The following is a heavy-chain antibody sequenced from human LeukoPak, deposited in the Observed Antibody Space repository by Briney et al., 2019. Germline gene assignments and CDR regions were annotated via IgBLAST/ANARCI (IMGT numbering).Heavy chain of an antibody. CDR2: IYTSGCT. D-gene: IGHD1-1*01. J-gene: IGHJ3*02. Sequence: SQTLSLTCTVSGGSISSGSYYWSWIRQPAGKGLEWIGRIYTSGCTNYNPSLKSRVTISVDTSKNQFSLKLSSVTAADTAVYYCARDSSATGTDAFDIWGQGTMVTVSS. CDR3: ARDSSATGTDAFDI. V-gene: IGHV4-61*02. CDR1: GGSISSGSYY.